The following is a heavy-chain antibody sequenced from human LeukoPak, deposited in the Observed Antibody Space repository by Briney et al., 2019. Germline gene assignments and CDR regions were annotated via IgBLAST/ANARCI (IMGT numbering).Heavy chain of an antibody. CDR2: INSGRSDT. V-gene: IGHV5-51*01. CDR1: GYSFSSYW. Sequence: GESLKISCKGSGYSFSSYWIGWVRPMPGKGLEWMGIINSGRSDTRYSPSFQGQVTISADKSISTAYLQWSSLEASDTAMYYCARSETGTTPIDYWGQGTLVTVSS. D-gene: IGHD1-1*01. CDR3: ARSETGTTPIDY. J-gene: IGHJ4*02.